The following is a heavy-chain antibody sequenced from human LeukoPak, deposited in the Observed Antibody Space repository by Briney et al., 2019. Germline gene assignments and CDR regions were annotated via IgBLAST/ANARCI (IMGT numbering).Heavy chain of an antibody. V-gene: IGHV1-46*01. J-gene: IGHJ3*02. CDR2: INPSGGST. Sequence: GASVKVSFKASGYTLTSYYMHWVRQAPGQGLEWMGIINPSGGSTNYAQKFQGRVTMTRDTSTSIVYMELSSLRSEDTAVYYCARGASGWFRDAFDIWGQGTMVTVSS. D-gene: IGHD6-19*01. CDR1: GYTLTSYY. CDR3: ARGASGWFRDAFDI.